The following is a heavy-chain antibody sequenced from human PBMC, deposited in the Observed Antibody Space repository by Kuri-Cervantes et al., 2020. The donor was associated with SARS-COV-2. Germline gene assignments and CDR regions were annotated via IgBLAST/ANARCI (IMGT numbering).Heavy chain of an antibody. CDR2: ISYDGSNK. J-gene: IGHJ3*02. Sequence: GESLKISCVASGFTLTKYTMNWVRQAPGKGLEWVAVISYDGSNKYYADSVKGRFTISRDNSKNTLYLQMNSLRAEDTAVYYCARARAGGYNDAFDIWGQGTMVTVSS. CDR3: ARARAGGYNDAFDI. V-gene: IGHV3-30-3*01. CDR1: GFTLTKYT. D-gene: IGHD5-24*01.